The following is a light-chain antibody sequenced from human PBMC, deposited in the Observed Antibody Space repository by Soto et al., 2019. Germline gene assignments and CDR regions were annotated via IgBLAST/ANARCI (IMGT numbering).Light chain of an antibody. CDR2: KAS. Sequence: DIQMTQSPSTLSASVGDRVTITCRASQSINIWLAWYQQKPGRAPKLLIYKASTLESGVPSRFSGSGSGTEFTLTISSLQPDDFAPYYCQQYNVYWTFGQGTKVEIK. CDR1: QSINIW. CDR3: QQYNVYWT. J-gene: IGKJ1*01. V-gene: IGKV1-5*03.